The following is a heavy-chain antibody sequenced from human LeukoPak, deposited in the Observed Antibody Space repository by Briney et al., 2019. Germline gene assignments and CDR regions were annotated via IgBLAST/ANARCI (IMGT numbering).Heavy chain of an antibody. J-gene: IGHJ4*02. CDR2: IKQDGGET. Sequence: GGSLRLSCAASGFTFSSYWMSWVRQAPGKGLEWVANIKQDGGETYYMDSVKGRFTISRDNAKNSLYLQTNSLRVEDTAVYYCARVSGLDYWGQGTLVTVSS. CDR3: ARVSGLDY. CDR1: GFTFSSYW. V-gene: IGHV3-7*01.